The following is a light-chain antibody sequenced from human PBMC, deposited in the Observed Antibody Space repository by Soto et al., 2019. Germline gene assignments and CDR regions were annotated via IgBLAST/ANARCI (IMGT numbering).Light chain of an antibody. V-gene: IGKV1-39*01. Sequence: DIQMTQSPSSLSASVGDRVTITCRASQSISKDLNWYQQKPGKAPRLLIYATSILQSGVPSRFSGSGSGTDFTRTIGSLQSEDFATYYCQRSVFNCGLGTKVDIK. J-gene: IGKJ3*01. CDR2: ATS. CDR3: QRSVFN. CDR1: QSISKD.